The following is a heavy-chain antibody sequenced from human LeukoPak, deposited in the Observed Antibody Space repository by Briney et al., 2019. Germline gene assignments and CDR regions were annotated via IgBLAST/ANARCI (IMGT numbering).Heavy chain of an antibody. CDR2: IFPADSDT. J-gene: IGHJ6*02. Sequence: GESLKISCQGSGYTFTSHWIIWVRQMPGKGLEWMGIIFPADSDTKYSPSFQGQVTISADKSVATAYLQWSSLKASDAAMYYCARTSMYSTSSGYYYIMDVWGQGTTVTVSS. D-gene: IGHD6-6*01. CDR3: ARTSMYSTSSGYYYIMDV. CDR1: GYTFTSHW. V-gene: IGHV5-51*01.